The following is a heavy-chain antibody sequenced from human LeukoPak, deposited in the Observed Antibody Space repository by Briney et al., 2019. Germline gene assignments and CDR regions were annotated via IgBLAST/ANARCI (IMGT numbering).Heavy chain of an antibody. D-gene: IGHD2-21*02. J-gene: IGHJ5*02. V-gene: IGHV1-69*05. Sequence: VASVKVSCKASGYTFTSYYMHWVRQAPGQGLEWMGGIIPIFGTANYAQKFQGRVTITTDESTSTAYMELSSLRSEDTAVYYCARAEKSVVVTANWFDPWGQGTLVTVSS. CDR1: GYTFTSYY. CDR3: ARAEKSVVVTANWFDP. CDR2: IIPIFGTA.